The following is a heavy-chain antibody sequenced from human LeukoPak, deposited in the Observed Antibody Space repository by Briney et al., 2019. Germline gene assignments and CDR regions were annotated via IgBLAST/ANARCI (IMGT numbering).Heavy chain of an antibody. J-gene: IGHJ4*02. CDR2: INHSGST. CDR3: ARGQDIVVVPAAISLGGFDY. CDR1: GGSFSGYY. Sequence: SETLSLTCAVYGGSFSGYYWSWIRQPPGKGLEWIGEINHSGSTNYNPSLKSRVTISVDTSKNQFSLKLSSVTAADTAVYYCARGQDIVVVPAAISLGGFDYWGQGTLVTDSS. V-gene: IGHV4-34*01. D-gene: IGHD2-2*02.